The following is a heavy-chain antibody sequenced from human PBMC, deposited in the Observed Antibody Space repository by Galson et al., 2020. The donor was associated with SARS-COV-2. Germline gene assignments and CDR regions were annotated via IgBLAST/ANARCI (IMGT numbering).Heavy chain of an antibody. Sequence: WVRQAPGQGLEWMGGIIPIFGTANYAQKFQGRVTITADESTSTAYMELSSLRSEDTAVYYCAGEDSSSWGDWYFDLWGRGTLVTVSS. J-gene: IGHJ2*01. D-gene: IGHD6-13*01. V-gene: IGHV1-69*01. CDR3: AGEDSSSWGDWYFDL. CDR2: IIPIFGTA.